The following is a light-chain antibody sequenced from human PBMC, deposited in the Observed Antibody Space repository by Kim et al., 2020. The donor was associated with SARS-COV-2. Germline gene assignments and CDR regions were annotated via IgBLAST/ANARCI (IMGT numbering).Light chain of an antibody. V-gene: IGLV3-19*01. J-gene: IGLJ3*02. Sequence: ALGQTVRITCQGDTLRIYYANWYQQKPGQAPVLVMYGKNSRPSGIPDRFSGSRSGNTASLTITGAQAEDEADYYCNSRDSNDNHWVFSGGTMLTVL. CDR3: NSRDSNDNHWV. CDR1: TLRIYY. CDR2: GKN.